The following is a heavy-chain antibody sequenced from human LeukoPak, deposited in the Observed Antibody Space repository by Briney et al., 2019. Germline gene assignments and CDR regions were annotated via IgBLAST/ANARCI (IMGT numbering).Heavy chain of an antibody. D-gene: IGHD3-16*02. CDR3: ARRRPAGYVWGSYRSPRPFDY. J-gene: IGHJ4*02. CDR2: INHSGST. Sequence: SETLSLTCAVYGGSFSGYYWSWIRQPPGKGLEWIGEINHSGSTNYNPSLKSRVTISVDTSKNQFSLKLSSVTAADTAVYYCARRRPAGYVWGSYRSPRPFDYWGQGTLVTVSS. V-gene: IGHV4-34*01. CDR1: GGSFSGYY.